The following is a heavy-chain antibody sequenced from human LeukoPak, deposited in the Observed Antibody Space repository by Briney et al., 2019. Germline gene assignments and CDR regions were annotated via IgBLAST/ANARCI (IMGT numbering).Heavy chain of an antibody. CDR1: GFIFSTYG. D-gene: IGHD6-13*01. Sequence: GGPLRLSCAASGFIFSTYGMHWVRQAPGKGLEWVAVISHDGSNEFYADSVKGRFSISRDNSKNTQYLQMNSLRAEDTAVYYCAKSAHSSWYGALDYWGQGTLVTVSS. CDR3: AKSAHSSWYGALDY. J-gene: IGHJ4*02. CDR2: ISHDGSNE. V-gene: IGHV3-30*18.